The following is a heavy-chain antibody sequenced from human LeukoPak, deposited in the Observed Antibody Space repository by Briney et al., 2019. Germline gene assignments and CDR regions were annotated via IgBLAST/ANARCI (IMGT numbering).Heavy chain of an antibody. CDR3: AKDWVDWYFDL. CDR1: GFTVSNNY. D-gene: IGHD2-15*01. Sequence: LRLSCAVSGFTVSNNYMSWVRQAPGKGLEWVSGISWNSGSIGYADSVKGRFTISRDNAKNSLYLQMNSLRAEDTALYYCAKDWVDWYFDLWGRGTLVTVSS. J-gene: IGHJ2*01. V-gene: IGHV3-9*01. CDR2: ISWNSGSI.